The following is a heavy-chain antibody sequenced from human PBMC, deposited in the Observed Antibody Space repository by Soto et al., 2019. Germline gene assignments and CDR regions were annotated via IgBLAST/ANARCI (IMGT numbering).Heavy chain of an antibody. CDR2: IYWDDDK. CDR3: AHRLCDSSCYWDVGYFDY. Sequence: QITLKESGPTLVKPTQTLTPTCTFSGFSLATSGVGVGWIRQPPGKALECLALIYWDDDKRYSPSLKSRLTITKDTSKNQLVSTMTYRDPVDTATYYCAHRLCDSSCYWDVGYFDYWGRGTLVTVSS. CDR1: GFSLATSGVG. D-gene: IGHD2-15*01. V-gene: IGHV2-5*02. J-gene: IGHJ4*02.